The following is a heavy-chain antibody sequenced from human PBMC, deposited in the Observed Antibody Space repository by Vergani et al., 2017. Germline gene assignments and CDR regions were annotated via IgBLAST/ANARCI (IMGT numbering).Heavy chain of an antibody. CDR2: IDHTGRP. D-gene: IGHD4-11*01. CDR3: ARVNTETNGHLYYYYYMDV. CDR1: GGSFTSYH. V-gene: IGHV4-34*01. J-gene: IGHJ6*03. Sequence: QVQLQQWGGGLLKPSETLSLTCVVNGGSFTSYHWPWIRQSPGEGLEWVGDIDHTGRPDYNPSLKSLLNMSVGKSRNQFSLTLNSVTATDTAIYFCARVNTETNGHLYYYYYMDVWVQGTAVTVS.